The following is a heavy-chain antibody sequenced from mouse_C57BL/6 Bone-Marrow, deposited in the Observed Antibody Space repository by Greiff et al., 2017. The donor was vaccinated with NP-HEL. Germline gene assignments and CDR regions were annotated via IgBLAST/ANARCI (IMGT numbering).Heavy chain of an antibody. D-gene: IGHD3-2*02. CDR2: IDPSDSYT. CDR3: ARTAQATFYAMDY. J-gene: IGHJ4*01. CDR1: GYTFTSYW. Sequence: QVKLQQPGAELVRPGTSVKLSCKASGYTFTSYWMHWVKQRPGQGLEWIGVIDPSDSYTNYNQKFKGKATLTVDTSSSTAYMQLSSLTSEDSAVYYCARTAQATFYAMDYWGQGTSVTVSS. V-gene: IGHV1-59*01.